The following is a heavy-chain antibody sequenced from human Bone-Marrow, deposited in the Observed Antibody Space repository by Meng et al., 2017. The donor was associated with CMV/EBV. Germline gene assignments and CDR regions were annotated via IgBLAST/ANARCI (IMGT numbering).Heavy chain of an antibody. V-gene: IGHV4-34*03. J-gene: IGHJ4*02. Sequence: SETLSLTCAVYGGSFSGYYWSWIRQPPGKGLEWIGEINHSGSTNYNPSLKSRVTISVDTSKNQFSLKLSSVTAADTAVYYCYSSGYFDYWGQGTRVTVSS. CDR3: YSSGYFDY. D-gene: IGHD3-22*01. CDR1: GGSFSGYY. CDR2: INHSGST.